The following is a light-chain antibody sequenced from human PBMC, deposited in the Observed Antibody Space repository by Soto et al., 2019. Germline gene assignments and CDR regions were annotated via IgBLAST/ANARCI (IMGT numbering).Light chain of an antibody. V-gene: IGKV3D-15*01. J-gene: IGKJ4*01. CDR1: QSVASS. Sequence: IVMTQSPATLPLSPGESATLPCRASQSVASSLAWYQQRPAQAPRLLIHGASTRATGIPARLSGSGSGTEFTLTISSLQTEASAVYYCQQYYEWPLTVGGGNKVEIK. CDR2: GAS. CDR3: QQYYEWPLT.